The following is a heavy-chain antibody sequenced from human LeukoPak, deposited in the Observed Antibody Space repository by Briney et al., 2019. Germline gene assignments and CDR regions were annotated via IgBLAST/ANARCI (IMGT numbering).Heavy chain of an antibody. D-gene: IGHD1-1*01. V-gene: IGHV4-4*07. CDR1: GGSISSYY. CDR2: IYTSGST. CDR3: ARDLNDYYYYYMDV. Sequence: SETLSLTCTVSGGSISSYYWSWIRQPAGEGLEWIGRIYTSGSTNYNPSLKSRVTMSVGTSKNQFSLKLGSVTAADTAVYYCARDLNDYYYYYMDVWGKGTTVTVSS. J-gene: IGHJ6*03.